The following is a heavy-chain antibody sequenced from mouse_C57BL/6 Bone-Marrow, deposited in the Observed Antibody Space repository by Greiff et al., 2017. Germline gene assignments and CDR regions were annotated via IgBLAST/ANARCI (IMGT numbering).Heavy chain of an antibody. CDR3: AREGGYYVGNY. D-gene: IGHD1-1*02. V-gene: IGHV1-53*01. Sequence: QVHVKQPGTELVKPGASVKLSCKASGYTFTSYWMHWVKQRPGQGLEWIGNINPSNGGTNYNEKFKSKATLTVDKSSSTAYMQLSSLTSEDSAVYYCAREGGYYVGNYWGQGTTLTVSS. CDR1: GYTFTSYW. CDR2: INPSNGGT. J-gene: IGHJ2*01.